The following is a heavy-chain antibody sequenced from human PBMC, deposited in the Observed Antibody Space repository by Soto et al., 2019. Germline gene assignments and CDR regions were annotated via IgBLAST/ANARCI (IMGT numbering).Heavy chain of an antibody. CDR1: GGSISSSSYY. Sequence: SETLSLTCTVSGGSISSSSYYWGWIRQPPGKGLEWIGSIYYSGSTYYNPSLKSRVTISVDTSKNQFSLKLSSVTAADTAVYYCAIGGRVVAGTNFWDTASDIWGQGTMVTVSS. D-gene: IGHD6-19*01. V-gene: IGHV4-39*01. CDR2: IYYSGST. J-gene: IGHJ3*02. CDR3: AIGGRVVAGTNFWDTASDI.